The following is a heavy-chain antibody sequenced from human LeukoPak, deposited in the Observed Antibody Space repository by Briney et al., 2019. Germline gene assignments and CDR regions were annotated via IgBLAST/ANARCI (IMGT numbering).Heavy chain of an antibody. CDR1: GGSISSYY. CDR2: IYHSGNT. D-gene: IGHD3-3*01. Sequence: SETLSLTCTVSGGSISSYYWSWIRQTPGRGLEWIGYIYHSGNTNYNPSLKSRVTISVDSSKNQFSLKLSSVTAADTAVYYCARTSDFWSGYHDYWGQGTLVTVSS. V-gene: IGHV4-59*12. CDR3: ARTSDFWSGYHDY. J-gene: IGHJ4*02.